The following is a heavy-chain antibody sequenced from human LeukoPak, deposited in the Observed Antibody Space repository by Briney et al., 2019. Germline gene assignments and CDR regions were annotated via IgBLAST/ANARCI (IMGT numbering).Heavy chain of an antibody. CDR1: DDVVSSATHY. CDR2: IDSRGTT. Sequence: SETLSLTCKVSDDVVSSATHYWGWIRQSPGKELEWIGSIDSRGTTYYNPTLKSRVTISVDTSKNQFSLQLTSLAAADTAVYHCARVKIVVVTTPGGGYTDAWGKGTTVTVSS. D-gene: IGHD3-22*01. V-gene: IGHV4-39*07. CDR3: ARVKIVVVTTPGGGYTDA. J-gene: IGHJ6*03.